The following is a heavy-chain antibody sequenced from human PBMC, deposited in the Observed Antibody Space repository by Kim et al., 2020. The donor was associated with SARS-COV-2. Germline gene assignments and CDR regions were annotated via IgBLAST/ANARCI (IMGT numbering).Heavy chain of an antibody. CDR3: AKDKSFFMNTFGGESGGMDV. V-gene: IGHV3-30*18. Sequence: GGSLRLSCAASGFNFNNFGTHWVRQAPGKGLELVALISYEGSKKYYADSLKGRFTISRDSSKNTLYLQMDSLRPEDTAVYFCAKDKSFFMNTFGGESGGMDVWGQGTTVTVPS. CDR1: GFNFNNFG. D-gene: IGHD3-16*01. CDR2: ISYEGSKK. J-gene: IGHJ6*01.